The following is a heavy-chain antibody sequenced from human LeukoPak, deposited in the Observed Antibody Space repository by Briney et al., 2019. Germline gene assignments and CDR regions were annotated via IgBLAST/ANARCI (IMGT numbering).Heavy chain of an antibody. Sequence: ASVKVSCTASGYTFTSYAMHWVRQAPGQRLEWMGWINAGNGNTKYSQKFQGGVTITRDTSASTAYMELSSLRSEDTAVYYCARDLSWTALNAFDIWGQGTMVTVSS. CDR3: ARDLSWTALNAFDI. V-gene: IGHV1-3*01. CDR1: GYTFTSYA. J-gene: IGHJ3*02. D-gene: IGHD6-13*01. CDR2: INAGNGNT.